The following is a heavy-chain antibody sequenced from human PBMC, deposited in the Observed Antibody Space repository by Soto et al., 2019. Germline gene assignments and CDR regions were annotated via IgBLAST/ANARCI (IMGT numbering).Heavy chain of an antibody. V-gene: IGHV4-31*03. CDR2: IYYSGST. J-gene: IGHJ4*02. Sequence: PSETLSLTCTVSGGSISSGGYYWSWIRQHPGKGLEWIGYIYYSGSTNYNPSLKSRVTISVDTSKNQFSLKLSSVTAADTAVYYCARSKPVLLWFGESPYFDYWGQGTLVTVSS. CDR1: GGSISSGGYY. CDR3: ARSKPVLLWFGESPYFDY. D-gene: IGHD3-10*01.